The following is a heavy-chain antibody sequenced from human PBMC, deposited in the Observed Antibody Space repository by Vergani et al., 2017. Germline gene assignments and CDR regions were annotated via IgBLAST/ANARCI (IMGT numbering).Heavy chain of an antibody. CDR2: ISSSSSYI. CDR1: GFTFSSYS. Sequence: EVQLVESGGGLVKPGGSLRLSCAASGFTFSSYSMNWVRQAPGKGLEWVSSISSSSSYIYYADSVKGRFTISRDNAKNSLYRQMNSLRAEDTAIYYCTRDDLERFTIFGVVSQSFGMDVWGQGTTVTVSS. J-gene: IGHJ6*02. V-gene: IGHV3-21*04. CDR3: TRDDLERFTIFGVVSQSFGMDV. D-gene: IGHD3-3*01.